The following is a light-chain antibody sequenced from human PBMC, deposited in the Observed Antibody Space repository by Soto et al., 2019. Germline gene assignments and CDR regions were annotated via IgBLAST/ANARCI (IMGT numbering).Light chain of an antibody. V-gene: IGKV1-39*01. CDR3: QQTYCTPRT. Sequence: DVQMTQSPSSLSASVGDRVTITCRASQSISNYLNWYQQTPGKAPKLLIYTASSLQTGVPSRFSGSGSGTDFPLTISSLRPEDFATYYLQQTYCTPRTFGQGTKVEIK. J-gene: IGKJ1*01. CDR1: QSISNY. CDR2: TAS.